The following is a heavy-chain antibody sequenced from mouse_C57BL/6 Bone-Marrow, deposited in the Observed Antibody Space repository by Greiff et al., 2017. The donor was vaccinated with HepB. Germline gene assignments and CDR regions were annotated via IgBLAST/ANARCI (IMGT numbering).Heavy chain of an antibody. D-gene: IGHD3-2*02. V-gene: IGHV1-72*01. CDR1: GYTFTSYW. CDR3: ARGRQLRSYMDY. Sequence: QVQLKQPGAELVKPGASVKLSCKASGYTFTSYWMPWVKQRHGRGLEWIGRIEPNSGGTKYNEKFKSKATLTVDKPSSQAYMQLSSLTSEDSAVYYCARGRQLRSYMDYWGQGTSVTVSS. J-gene: IGHJ4*01. CDR2: IEPNSGGT.